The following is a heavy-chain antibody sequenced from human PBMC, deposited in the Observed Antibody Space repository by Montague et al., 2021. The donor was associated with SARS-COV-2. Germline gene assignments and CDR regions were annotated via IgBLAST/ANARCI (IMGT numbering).Heavy chain of an antibody. CDR3: ARGQRLGNWFDP. V-gene: IGHV4-30-2*01. D-gene: IGHD6-25*01. CDR1: GGSVSNSDYS. CDR2: IFHSGST. J-gene: IGHJ5*02. Sequence: TLSLTCTVSGGSVSNSDYSWNWIRQPPGKGLEWIGYIFHSGSTYYSPSLKSRVTISVDRPKNQFSLNLSSVTAADTAIYYCARGQRLGNWFDPWGQGALVTVSS.